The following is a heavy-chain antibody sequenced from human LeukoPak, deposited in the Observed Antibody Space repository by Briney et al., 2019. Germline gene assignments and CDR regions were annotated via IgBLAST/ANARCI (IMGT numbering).Heavy chain of an antibody. D-gene: IGHD5-18*01. CDR3: ARDPGATTYSYGCFDY. V-gene: IGHV4-30-4*01. J-gene: IGHJ4*02. Sequence: SETLSHTCTVSGGSISSGDYYWSWIRQPPGKGLEWIGYIYYSGSTYYNPSLKSRVTISVDTSKNQFSLKLSSVTAADTAVYYCARDPGATTYSYGCFDYWGQGTLVTVSS. CDR1: GGSISSGDYY. CDR2: IYYSGST.